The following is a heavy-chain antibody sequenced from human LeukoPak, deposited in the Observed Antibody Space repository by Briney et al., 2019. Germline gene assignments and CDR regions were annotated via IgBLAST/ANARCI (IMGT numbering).Heavy chain of an antibody. CDR3: ARGPHYYYYMDV. V-gene: IGHV1-46*01. CDR2: INPSADST. J-gene: IGHJ6*03. Sequence: ASVKVSCKASGYSFTTYQMHWVRQAPGQGLEWMGVINPSADSTIYAQKFQGRVTMTRDTSTSTVYMELSSLRSEDTAVYYCARGPHYYYYMDVWGKGTTVAISS. CDR1: GYSFTTYQ.